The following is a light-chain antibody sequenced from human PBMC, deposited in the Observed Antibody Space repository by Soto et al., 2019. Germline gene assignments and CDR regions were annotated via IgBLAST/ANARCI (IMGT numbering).Light chain of an antibody. CDR1: QSVNSN. Sequence: TVMTQSPATLSVSPWERATLSCRASQSVNSNLAWYQQKPGQAPRLLIYGASTRATGIPASFIGNGSGTEFTLTISRLEPEDFAVYYCQQYGSSGTFGQGTKVDIK. CDR2: GAS. J-gene: IGKJ1*01. CDR3: QQYGSSGT. V-gene: IGKV3-15*01.